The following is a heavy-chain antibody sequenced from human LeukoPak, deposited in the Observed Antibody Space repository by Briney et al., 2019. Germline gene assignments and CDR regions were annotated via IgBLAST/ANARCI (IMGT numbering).Heavy chain of an antibody. J-gene: IGHJ4*02. CDR3: ARSPRIAAAGEYYFDY. V-gene: IGHV3-33*01. Sequence: GGSLRLSCAASGFTFSSYGMHWVRQAPGKGLEWVAVICYDGSNKYYADSVKGRFTISRDNSKNTLYLQMNSLRAKDTAVYYCARSPRIAAAGEYYFDYWGQGTLVTVSS. CDR1: GFTFSSYG. D-gene: IGHD6-13*01. CDR2: ICYDGSNK.